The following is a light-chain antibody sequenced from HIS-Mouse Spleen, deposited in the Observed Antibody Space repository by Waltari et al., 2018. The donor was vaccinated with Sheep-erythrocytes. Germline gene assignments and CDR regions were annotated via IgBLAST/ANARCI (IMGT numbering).Light chain of an antibody. CDR3: QQFNNYPRT. J-gene: IGKJ1*01. CDR2: DAS. V-gene: IGKV1D-13*01. CDR1: QGIISA. Sequence: AIQLTQSPSSLSASVGDRVTITCGASQGIISALAWYQQKQGKAPKLLIYDASSFESWVPSRFSGSGSGTDFTLTISSLQPEDFATYYCQQFNNYPRTFGQGTKVEIK.